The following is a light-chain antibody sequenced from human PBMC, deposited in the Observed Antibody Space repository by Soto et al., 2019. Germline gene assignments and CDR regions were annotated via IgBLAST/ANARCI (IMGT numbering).Light chain of an antibody. CDR2: FGS. J-gene: IGKJ5*01. V-gene: IGKV2-28*01. CDR3: MQALQSLT. CDR1: QNLLYNNTYNY. Sequence: IVMTQSPLTLPVPPGEPASISCSSSQNLLYNNTYNYLDWYVQKPGQSPXXLIYFGSNRAPGVPDRFSGGGSGTDFTLKINRVEAEDVGTYYCMQALQSLTFGQGTRLEIK.